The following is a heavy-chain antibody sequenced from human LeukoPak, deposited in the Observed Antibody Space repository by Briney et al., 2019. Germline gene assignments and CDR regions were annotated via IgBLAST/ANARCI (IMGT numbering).Heavy chain of an antibody. D-gene: IGHD3-10*01. CDR2: ISAYNGNT. CDR3: ARSYGSGSYYSLYYFDN. J-gene: IGHJ4*02. Sequence: GASVKVSFKASGYIFASYGISWVRQAPGQGLEWMGWISAYNGNTNYAQKLQGRVTMTTDTSTSTAYMELRSLRSDDTAVYFCARSYGSGSYYSLYYFDNWGQGTLVTVSS. CDR1: GYIFASYG. V-gene: IGHV1-18*01.